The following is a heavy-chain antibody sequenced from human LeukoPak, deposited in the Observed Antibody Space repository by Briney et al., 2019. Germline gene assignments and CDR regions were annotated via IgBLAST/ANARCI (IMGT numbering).Heavy chain of an antibody. V-gene: IGHV3-30*04. CDR1: GFTFSSYA. J-gene: IGHJ4*02. Sequence: GRSLRLSCAASGFTFSSYAMHWVRQAPGKGLEWVAVISYDGSNKYYADSVKGRFTISGDNSKNTLYLQMNSLRAEDTAVYYCARLDGYNFFDYWGQGTLVTVSS. CDR2: ISYDGSNK. D-gene: IGHD5-24*01. CDR3: ARLDGYNFFDY.